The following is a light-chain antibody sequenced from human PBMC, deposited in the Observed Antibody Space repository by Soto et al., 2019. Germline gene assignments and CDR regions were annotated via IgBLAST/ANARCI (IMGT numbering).Light chain of an antibody. CDR3: QHYNSYSEA. CDR2: KAS. V-gene: IGKV1-5*03. J-gene: IGKJ1*01. Sequence: DIQMTQSPSTLSASVGDRVTITCRASQSISSWLAWYQQKPGKAPKLLIYKASSLESGVPLRFSGSGSGTDFTLTISSLQPDDFATYYCQHYNSYSEAFGQGTKVDIK. CDR1: QSISSW.